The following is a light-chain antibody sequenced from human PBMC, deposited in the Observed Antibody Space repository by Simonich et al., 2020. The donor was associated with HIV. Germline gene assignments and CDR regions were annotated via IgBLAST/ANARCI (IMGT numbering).Light chain of an antibody. CDR3: MQALQTPYT. V-gene: IGKV2-30*02. Sequence: DVVMTQSPLSLPVTLGQPASISCRSSQSLVHSDGDTYLHGVHQRPGQSPRRLIYKVSNRDSGVPDRFSGSGSGTDFTLKISRVEAEDVGVYYCMQALQTPYTFGQGTKLEIK. CDR1: QSLVHSDGDTY. J-gene: IGKJ2*01. CDR2: KVS.